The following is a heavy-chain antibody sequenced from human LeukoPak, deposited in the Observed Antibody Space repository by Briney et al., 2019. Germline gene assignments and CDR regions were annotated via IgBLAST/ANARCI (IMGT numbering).Heavy chain of an antibody. J-gene: IGHJ4*02. CDR3: AKDRANWAIDD. CDR2: IGGDGIA. D-gene: IGHD3-16*01. CDR1: GFTFTDHP. Sequence: GGSLRLSWVASGFTFTDHPMNWVRQAPGKGLEWISYIGGDGIAFYADSVKGRFTASKDDARKSMYLQMNSLRVEDTAVYYCAKDRANWAIDDWGQGTQVTVSS. V-gene: IGHV3-69-1*01.